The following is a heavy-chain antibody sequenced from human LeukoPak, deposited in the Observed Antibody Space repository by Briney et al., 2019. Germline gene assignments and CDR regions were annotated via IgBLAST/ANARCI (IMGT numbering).Heavy chain of an antibody. V-gene: IGHV3-74*01. J-gene: IGHJ6*04. CDR1: GVTFSSYW. CDR2: INSDGSST. Sequence: PGGSLRLSCAASGVTFSSYWMHWVRQAPGKGLVWVSRINSDGSSTSYADSVKGRFTISRDNAKNTLYLQMNSLRAEDTAVYYCASAGPYYYYGMDVWGKGTTVTVSS. D-gene: IGHD6-13*01. CDR3: ASAGPYYYYGMDV.